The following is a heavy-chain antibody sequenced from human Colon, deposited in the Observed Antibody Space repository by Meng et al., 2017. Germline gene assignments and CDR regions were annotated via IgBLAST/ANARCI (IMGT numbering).Heavy chain of an antibody. CDR2: IYYSGST. CDR3: ARAEYYYDSSGYYPRGYFDY. CDR1: GGLISSGGYY. J-gene: IGHJ4*02. Sequence: QVQLQESGPGLVKPSQTLSPTCTVSGGLISSGGYYWSWIRQHPGKGLEWIGYIYYSGSTYYNPSLKSRVTISVDTSKNQFSLKLSSVTAADTAVYYCARAEYYYDSSGYYPRGYFDYWGQGTLVTVSS. D-gene: IGHD3-22*01. V-gene: IGHV4-31*03.